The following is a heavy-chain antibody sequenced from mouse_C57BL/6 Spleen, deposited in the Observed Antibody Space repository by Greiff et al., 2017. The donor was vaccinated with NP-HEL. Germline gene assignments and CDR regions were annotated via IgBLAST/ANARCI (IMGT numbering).Heavy chain of an antibody. D-gene: IGHD4-1*01. V-gene: IGHV5-4*01. CDR1: GFTFSSYA. J-gene: IGHJ4*01. Sequence: EVHLVESGGGLVKPGGSLKLSCAASGFTFSSYAMSWVRQTPEKRLEWVATISDGGSYTYYPDNVKGRFTISRDNAKNNLYLQMSHLKSEDTAMYYCARDWDVRAMDYWGQGTSVTVSS. CDR2: ISDGGSYT. CDR3: ARDWDVRAMDY.